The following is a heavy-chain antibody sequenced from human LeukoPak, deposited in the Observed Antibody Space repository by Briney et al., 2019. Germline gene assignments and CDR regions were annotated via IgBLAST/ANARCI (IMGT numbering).Heavy chain of an antibody. J-gene: IGHJ4*02. D-gene: IGHD2-21*02. CDR2: ISGGGST. Sequence: GGSLRLSCAASGFTFSSYSMSWVRQAPGKGLEWVSGISGGGSTYYADSVKGRFIISRDNSKNTLYLQVTSLRAEDTAVYYCAKKPPYCGGDCYFLLDYWGQGTPVTVSS. CDR1: GFTFSSYS. V-gene: IGHV3-23*01. CDR3: AKKPPYCGGDCYFLLDY.